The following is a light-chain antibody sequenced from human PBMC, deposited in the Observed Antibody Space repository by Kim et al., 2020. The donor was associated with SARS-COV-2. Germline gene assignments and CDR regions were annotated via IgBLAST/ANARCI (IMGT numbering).Light chain of an antibody. CDR2: GAS. CDR1: QSVSSN. J-gene: IGKJ1*01. CDR3: QQYNNWPPWT. Sequence: SPGERATLSCRASQSVSSNLAWYPQKTGQAPRLLIYGASTRATGIPARFSGSGSGTEFTLTISSLQSEDFAVYYCQQYNNWPPWTFGQGTKVDIK. V-gene: IGKV3-15*01.